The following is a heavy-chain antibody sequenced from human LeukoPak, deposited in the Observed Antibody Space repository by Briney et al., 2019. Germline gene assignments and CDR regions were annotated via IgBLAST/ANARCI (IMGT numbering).Heavy chain of an antibody. Sequence: GGSLRLSCAASGFTFNSYGMHWVRQAPGKGLEWVAVIWYDGSNKYYADSVKGRFTISRDNSKNTLYLQMNSLRAEDTAVYYCARDSSHYYDSSGYYYGGAFDIWGQGTMVTVSS. CDR3: ARDSSHYYDSSGYYYGGAFDI. D-gene: IGHD3-22*01. CDR1: GFTFNSYG. J-gene: IGHJ3*02. V-gene: IGHV3-33*01. CDR2: IWYDGSNK.